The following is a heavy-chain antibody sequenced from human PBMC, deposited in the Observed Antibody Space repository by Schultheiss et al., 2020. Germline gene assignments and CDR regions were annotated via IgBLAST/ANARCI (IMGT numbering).Heavy chain of an antibody. CDR1: GDSVSSNSAA. Sequence: SQTLSLTCAISGDSVSSNSAAWNWIRQSPSRGLEWLGRTYYRSKWYNDYAVSVKSRITINPDTSKNQFSLQLNSVTPEDTAVYYCARGTRCSSTSCYISGGFGYWGQGTPVTVSS. CDR2: TYYRSKWYN. D-gene: IGHD2-2*02. J-gene: IGHJ4*02. V-gene: IGHV6-1*01. CDR3: ARGTRCSSTSCYISGGFGY.